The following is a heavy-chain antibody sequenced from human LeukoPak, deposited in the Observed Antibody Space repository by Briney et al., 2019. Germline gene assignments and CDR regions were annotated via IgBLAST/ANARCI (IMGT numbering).Heavy chain of an antibody. D-gene: IGHD5-12*01. CDR3: ARVVGYYLDY. CDR1: GGSISSHY. CDR2: IYYSGST. J-gene: IGHJ4*02. V-gene: IGHV4-59*11. Sequence: SETLSLTCTVSGGSISSHYWSWIRQPPGKGLEWIGYIYYSGSTNYNPPLKSRVTISVDTSKNQFSLKLSSVTAADTAVYYCARVVGYYLDYWGQGTLVTVSS.